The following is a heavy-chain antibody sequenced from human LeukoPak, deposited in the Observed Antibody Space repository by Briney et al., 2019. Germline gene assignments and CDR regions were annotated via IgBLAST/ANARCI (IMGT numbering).Heavy chain of an antibody. CDR3: ASGAPGASSITDY. V-gene: IGHV4-61*02. J-gene: IGHJ4*02. Sequence: SETLSLTCTVSGGSISSGSYYWSWIRQPAGKGLEWIGRIYTSGSTNYNPSLKSRVTISVDTSKNQFSLKLSSVTAADTAVYYCASGAPGASSITDYWGQGTLVTVSS. CDR2: IYTSGST. D-gene: IGHD2-2*01. CDR1: GGSISSGSYY.